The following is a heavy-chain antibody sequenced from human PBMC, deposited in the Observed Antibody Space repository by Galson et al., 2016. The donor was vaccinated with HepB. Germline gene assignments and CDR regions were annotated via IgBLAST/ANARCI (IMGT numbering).Heavy chain of an antibody. D-gene: IGHD3-22*01. CDR2: IDWVDEK. CDR1: GFSLSTSGLC. J-gene: IGHJ4*02. Sequence: PALVKPTQTLTLTCTFSGFSLSTSGLCMTWIRQPPGKALEWLALIDWVDEKYYTTSLKTRLTISKDTSKNQVVLTMTNMDPVDTATYYCAHRPPTYYYDDSGHQVFDYWGQGTLVTVSS. CDR3: AHRPPTYYYDDSGHQVFDY. V-gene: IGHV2-70*12.